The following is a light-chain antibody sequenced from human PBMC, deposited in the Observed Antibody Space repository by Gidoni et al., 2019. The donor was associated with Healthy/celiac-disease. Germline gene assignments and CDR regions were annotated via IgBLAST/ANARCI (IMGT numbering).Light chain of an antibody. CDR2: GAS. J-gene: IGKJ5*01. V-gene: IGKV3-20*01. CDR3: QQYGSSPIT. Sequence: DTVLTQSPGTLSLSPGERATLSCRASQRVSSSYLAWYQKKAGQATRLLIYGASSRATGIPDRFSSSGSGTDFTITISRLEPEDLAVYYCQQYGSSPITFGQXTRLEIK. CDR1: QRVSSSY.